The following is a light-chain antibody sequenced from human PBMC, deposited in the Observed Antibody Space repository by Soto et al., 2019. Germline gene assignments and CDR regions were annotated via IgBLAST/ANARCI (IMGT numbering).Light chain of an antibody. CDR3: SSYTSSRTRV. V-gene: IGLV2-14*03. J-gene: IGLJ1*01. CDR2: EVS. Sequence: QSALTQPASVSGSPGQSITISCTGTSSDVGAYDYVSWYQQHPDKAPKLMIYEVSNRPSGVSNRFSGFKSVNTATLTISGLQTEDEADYYCSSYTSSRTRVFGTGTKRTVL. CDR1: SSDVGAYDY.